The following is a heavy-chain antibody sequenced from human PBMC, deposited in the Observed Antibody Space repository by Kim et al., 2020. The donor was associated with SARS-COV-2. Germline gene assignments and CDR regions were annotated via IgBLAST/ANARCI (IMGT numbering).Heavy chain of an antibody. CDR2: INAGNGNT. CDR3: ARAFRDGYTVAWFDP. Sequence: ASVKVSCKASGYTFTSYAMHWVRQAPGQRLEWMGWINAGNGNTKYSQKFQGRVTITRDTSASTAYMELSSLRSEDTAVYYCARAFRDGYTVAWFDPWGQGTLVTVSS. V-gene: IGHV1-3*01. J-gene: IGHJ5*02. D-gene: IGHD5-12*01. CDR1: GYTFTSYA.